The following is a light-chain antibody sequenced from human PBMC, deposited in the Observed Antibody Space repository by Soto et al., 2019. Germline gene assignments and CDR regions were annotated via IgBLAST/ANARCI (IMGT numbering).Light chain of an antibody. V-gene: IGKV3-15*01. CDR1: QNVSSN. J-gene: IGKJ5*01. CDR2: GAS. Sequence: EIVMTQSPATLSVSPGERVTLSCRASQNVSSNLLVWYQQHPGQAPRLLIYGASSRASGIPPRFSGSGSGTDFTLTISSLQSEDFAVYYCQQLNYWPRITFGQGTRLEIK. CDR3: QQLNYWPRIT.